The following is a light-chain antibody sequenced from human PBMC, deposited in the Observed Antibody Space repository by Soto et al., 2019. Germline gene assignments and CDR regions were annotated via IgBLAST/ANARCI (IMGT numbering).Light chain of an antibody. CDR3: QQYGNSPRK. Sequence: EIVLTQSPGTLSLSPGERATLSCRASQSVSSSYLAWYQQKPGQAPRLLIYGASIRATGIPDRFSGSASGTDFTLTINRLEPEDSAVYYCQQYGNSPRKFGQGTKV. CDR1: QSVSSSY. V-gene: IGKV3-20*01. J-gene: IGKJ1*01. CDR2: GAS.